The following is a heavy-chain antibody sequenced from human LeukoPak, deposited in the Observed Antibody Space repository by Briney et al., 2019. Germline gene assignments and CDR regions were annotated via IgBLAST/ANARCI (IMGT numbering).Heavy chain of an antibody. Sequence: GGSLRLSCAASGFTFSNAWMSWVRQAPGKGLEWVGRIKSKTDGGTTDYAAPVKGRFTISRDDSKNTLYLQMNSLKTEDTAVYHCTVQVIPSDKWFDPWGQGTPVTVSS. CDR2: IKSKTDGGTT. CDR1: GFTFSNAW. J-gene: IGHJ5*02. V-gene: IGHV3-15*01. CDR3: TVQVIPSDKWFDP. D-gene: IGHD2-8*02.